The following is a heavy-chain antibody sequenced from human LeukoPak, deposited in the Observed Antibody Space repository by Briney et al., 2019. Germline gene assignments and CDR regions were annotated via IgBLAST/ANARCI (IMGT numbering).Heavy chain of an antibody. J-gene: IGHJ5*02. Sequence: SETLSLTCPVSGGSISNSNYYWGWIRLPPGKGMEWIGTIYYSGSTNYNPSLKSRLTISLHTSKNQFSMKLSSVTAADTAVYYCARGGRPLLGNWFDPWGRGTLVTVSS. V-gene: IGHV4-39*01. CDR3: ARGGRPLLGNWFDP. CDR1: GGSISNSNYY. D-gene: IGHD2-21*02. CDR2: IYYSGST.